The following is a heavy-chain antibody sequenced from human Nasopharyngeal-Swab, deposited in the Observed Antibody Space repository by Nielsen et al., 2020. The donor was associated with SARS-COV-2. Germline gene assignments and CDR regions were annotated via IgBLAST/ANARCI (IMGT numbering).Heavy chain of an antibody. CDR2: IYPGGST. CDR1: GLSVSSNY. Sequence: GESLKISCAASGLSVSSNYMSWVRQAPGKGLEWVSIIYPGGSTYYADSVKGRFTISRDNPKNSLYLQMNSLRAEDTAVFYCVRLSIATAGVDYWGQGTLVTVSS. V-gene: IGHV3-53*01. CDR3: VRLSIATAGVDY. J-gene: IGHJ4*02. D-gene: IGHD6-13*01.